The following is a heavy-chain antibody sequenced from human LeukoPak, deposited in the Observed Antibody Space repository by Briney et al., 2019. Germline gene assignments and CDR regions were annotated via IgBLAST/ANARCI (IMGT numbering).Heavy chain of an antibody. CDR1: GYNFAHN. Sequence: GASVKVSCKASGYNFAHNIHLVREAPGQGHEFMGWINPKNGGTKYAQNFQGRVTMTRDTSISTVYMELSSLGSDDTAVYYCVVSIQAAAIPAFDSWGQGTLVTVSS. CDR2: INPKNGGT. CDR3: VVSIQAAAIPAFDS. D-gene: IGHD6-25*01. V-gene: IGHV1-2*02. J-gene: IGHJ4*02.